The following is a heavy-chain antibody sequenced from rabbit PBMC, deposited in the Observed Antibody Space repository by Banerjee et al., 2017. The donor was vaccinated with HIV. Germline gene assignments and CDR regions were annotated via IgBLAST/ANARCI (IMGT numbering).Heavy chain of an antibody. J-gene: IGHJ4*01. CDR2: IYNGDGST. CDR1: GFSFSSSYW. CDR3: ARDLAGVIGWNFNL. V-gene: IGHV1S47*01. D-gene: IGHD4-1*01. Sequence: QEQLEESGGDLVKPEGSLTLTCTASGFSFSSSYWMCWVRQAPGKGLEWIACIYNGDGSTYYASWVNGRFTISRSTSLNTVTLQMTSLTAADTATYFCARDLAGVIGWNFNLWGPGTLVTVS.